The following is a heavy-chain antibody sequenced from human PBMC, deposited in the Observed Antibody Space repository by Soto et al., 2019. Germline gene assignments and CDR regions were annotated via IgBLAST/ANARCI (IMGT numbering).Heavy chain of an antibody. Sequence: GGSLRLSCAASGFTVSSNYMSWVRQAPGKGLEWASVIYSGGSTYYADSVKGRFTISRDNSKNTLYLQMNSLRAEDTAVYYCARDGPHCYGSGSYRPLDVWGQGTTVTVSS. D-gene: IGHD3-10*01. CDR2: IYSGGST. CDR3: ARDGPHCYGSGSYRPLDV. CDR1: GFTVSSNY. V-gene: IGHV3-53*01. J-gene: IGHJ6*02.